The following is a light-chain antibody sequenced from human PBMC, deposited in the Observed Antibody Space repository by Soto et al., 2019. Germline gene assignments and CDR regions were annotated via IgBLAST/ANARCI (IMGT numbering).Light chain of an antibody. Sequence: QSVLTQPPSASGSPGQSVTISCTGTRSDVGGYNYVSWYQQHPGKAPKLLISEVSQRPSAVPDRFSGSKSGNTASLTVSGLQAEDEADYYCSSFAGNNNVVFGGGTKLTVL. J-gene: IGLJ2*01. V-gene: IGLV2-8*01. CDR1: RSDVGGYNY. CDR2: EVS. CDR3: SSFAGNNNVV.